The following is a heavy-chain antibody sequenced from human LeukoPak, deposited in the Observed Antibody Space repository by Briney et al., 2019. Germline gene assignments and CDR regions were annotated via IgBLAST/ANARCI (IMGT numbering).Heavy chain of an antibody. CDR1: GGSISSGGDY. V-gene: IGHV4-31*03. Sequence: PSETLSLTCTVSGGSISSGGDYWTWIRQHPGKGLEWIGYISYSGNTYYNPVLRSRLTISLDTSKSQFSLKVSSVTAADTAIYYCARGPSFGSSLRFDYWGQGTLVTVSS. D-gene: IGHD6-6*01. CDR3: ARGPSFGSSLRFDY. J-gene: IGHJ4*02. CDR2: ISYSGNT.